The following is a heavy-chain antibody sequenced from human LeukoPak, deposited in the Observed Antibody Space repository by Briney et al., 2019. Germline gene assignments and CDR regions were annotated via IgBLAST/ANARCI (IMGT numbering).Heavy chain of an antibody. D-gene: IGHD2-2*01. J-gene: IGHJ4*02. CDR3: ARRCSSTSCSFDY. V-gene: IGHV4-59*08. CDR1: GFTFDEFG. Sequence: LRLSCAASGFTFDEFGMHWIRQPPGKGLEWIGYIYYSGSTNYNPSLKSRVTISVDTSKNQFSLKLSSVTAADTAVYYCARRCSSTSCSFDYWGQGTLVTVSS. CDR2: IYYSGST.